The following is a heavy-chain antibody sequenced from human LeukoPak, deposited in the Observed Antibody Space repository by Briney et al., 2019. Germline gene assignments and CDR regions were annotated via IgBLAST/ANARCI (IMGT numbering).Heavy chain of an antibody. J-gene: IGHJ4*02. CDR2: IYHSGST. D-gene: IGHD5-18*01. CDR3: ARGGDTAMVLYYFDY. CDR1: GYSISSGYY. V-gene: IGHV4-38-2*02. Sequence: SETLSLTCTVSGYSISSGYYWGWIRQPPWKGLEWIGSIYHSGSTYYNPSLKSRVTISVDTSKNQFSLKLSSVTAADTAVYYCARGGDTAMVLYYFDYWGQGTLVTVSS.